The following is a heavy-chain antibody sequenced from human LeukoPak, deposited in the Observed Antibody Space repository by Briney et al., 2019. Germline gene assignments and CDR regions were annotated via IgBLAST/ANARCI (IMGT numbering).Heavy chain of an antibody. V-gene: IGHV3-21*01. CDR3: ARVAGGSHHFDY. CDR1: GFAFSTYS. D-gene: IGHD1-26*01. CDR2: ITSTSSYI. J-gene: IGHJ4*02. Sequence: PGGSLRLSCAASGFAFSTYSMNWVRQAPGKGLEWVSSITSTSSYIYYADSVKGRFTISRDNAKNSLYLQMNTLRAEDTAVYYCARVAGGSHHFDYWGQRTLLTVSS.